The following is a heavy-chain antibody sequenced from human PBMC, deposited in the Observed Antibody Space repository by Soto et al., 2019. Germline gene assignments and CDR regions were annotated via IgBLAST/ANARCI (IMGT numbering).Heavy chain of an antibody. CDR2: ISGSGGST. CDR3: AKVVRPGIAAAVYYFDY. V-gene: IGHV3-23*01. CDR1: GSTFSSYA. Sequence: GGSLRLSCAASGSTFSSYAMSWVRQAPGKGLEWVSAISGSGGSTYYADSVKGRFTISRDNSKNTLYLQMNSLRAEDTAVYYCAKVVRPGIAAAVYYFDYWGQGTLVTVSS. D-gene: IGHD6-13*01. J-gene: IGHJ4*02.